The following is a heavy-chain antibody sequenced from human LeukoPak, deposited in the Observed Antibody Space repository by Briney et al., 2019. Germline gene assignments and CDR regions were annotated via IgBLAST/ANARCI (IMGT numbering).Heavy chain of an antibody. CDR2: INHSGST. D-gene: IGHD2-15*01. CDR1: GGSFSNYY. J-gene: IGHJ4*01. CDR3: ARDGSPSCSGGSCYSIDF. Sequence: SETLSLTCAVYGGSFSNYYWSWIRQPPGKGLEWIGEINHSGSTNYNPSLKRRVTISVDTSKNQLSLKLSSVTAADTAVYYCARDGSPSCSGGSCYSIDFWGPGNLVTVSS. V-gene: IGHV4-34*01.